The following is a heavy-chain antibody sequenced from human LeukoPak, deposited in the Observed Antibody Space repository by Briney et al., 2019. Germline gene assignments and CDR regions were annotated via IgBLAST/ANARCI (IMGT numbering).Heavy chain of an antibody. CDR2: ISSSGSTI. J-gene: IGHJ4*02. CDR1: GFTFSSYE. CDR3: ARVSSSSLFDY. D-gene: IGHD6-6*01. V-gene: IGHV3-48*03. Sequence: GGSLRLSCAASGFTFSSYEMNWVRQAPGKGLEWVSYISSSGSTIYYADSVKGRFTISRDNAKNSLYLQVNSLRAEDTAVYYCARVSSSSLFDYWGQGTLVTVSS.